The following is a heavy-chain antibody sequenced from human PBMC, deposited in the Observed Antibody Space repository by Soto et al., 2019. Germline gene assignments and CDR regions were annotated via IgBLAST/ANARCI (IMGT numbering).Heavy chain of an antibody. CDR2: ISSSSSYI. Sequence: EVQLVESGGGLVKPGGSLRLSCAASGFTFSSYSMNWVRQAPGKGLEWVSSISSSSSYIYYADSVKGRFTISRDNAKNSLYLQMNSLRAEDTAVYYCARDGIRYCSGGSCYPDWYFDLWGRGTLVTVSS. D-gene: IGHD2-15*01. V-gene: IGHV3-21*01. J-gene: IGHJ2*01. CDR3: ARDGIRYCSGGSCYPDWYFDL. CDR1: GFTFSSYS.